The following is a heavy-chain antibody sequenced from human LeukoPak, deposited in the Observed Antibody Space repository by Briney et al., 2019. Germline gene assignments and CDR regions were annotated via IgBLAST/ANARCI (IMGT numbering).Heavy chain of an antibody. CDR3: ARDLGIAARPDY. CDR1: GYSISSGYY. V-gene: IGHV4-38-2*02. J-gene: IGHJ4*02. CDR2: IYHSGST. D-gene: IGHD6-6*01. Sequence: PSETLSLTCAVSGYSISSGYYWGWIRQPPGKGLEWIGSIYHSGSTYYNPSLKSRVTISVDTSNNQFSLKLISVTAADTAVYYCARDLGIAARPDYWGQGTLVTVSS.